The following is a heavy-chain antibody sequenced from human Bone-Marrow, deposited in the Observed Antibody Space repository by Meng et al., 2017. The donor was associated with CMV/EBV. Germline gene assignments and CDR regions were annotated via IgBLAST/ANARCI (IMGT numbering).Heavy chain of an antibody. CDR2: IYYSGST. CDR1: GGSISSSGYL. J-gene: IGHJ5*02. CDR3: AIGRSCSDGSCYSEDL. Sequence: SETLSLTCTVSGGSISSSGYLWGWIRQPPGKGLEWIGSIYYSGSTYYNPSLKSRVTMSGDTSKNEFSLKLTSVTAADTAVYYCAIGRSCSDGSCYSEDLWGQGTLVTVSS. D-gene: IGHD2-15*01. V-gene: IGHV4-39*07.